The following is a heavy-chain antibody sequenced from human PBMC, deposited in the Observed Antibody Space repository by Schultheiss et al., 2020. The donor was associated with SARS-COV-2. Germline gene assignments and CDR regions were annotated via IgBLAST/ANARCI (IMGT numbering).Heavy chain of an antibody. J-gene: IGHJ4*02. CDR3: ARSGYGVPFEY. Sequence: GGSLRLSCAASGFSFDTFSMIWLRRAPGKGLEWVASIKQDGGEKYYVDSVKGRFTISRDNANNSLYLQMNSLRAEDTALYYCARSGYGVPFEYWGQGALVTVAS. CDR2: IKQDGGEK. CDR1: GFSFDTFS. V-gene: IGHV3-7*03. D-gene: IGHD5-12*01.